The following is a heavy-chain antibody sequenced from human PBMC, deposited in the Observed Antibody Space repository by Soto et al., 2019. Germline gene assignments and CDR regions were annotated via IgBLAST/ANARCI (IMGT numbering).Heavy chain of an antibody. CDR1: GGTFSSYA. Sequence: SVKVSCKASGGTFSSYASSWVRQAPGQGLEWMGGIIPIFGTANYAQKFQGRVTITADESTSTAYMELSSLRSEDTAVYYCARDGRQQLVYGMDVWGQGTTLTVSS. J-gene: IGHJ6*02. CDR3: ARDGRQQLVYGMDV. D-gene: IGHD6-13*01. V-gene: IGHV1-69*13. CDR2: IIPIFGTA.